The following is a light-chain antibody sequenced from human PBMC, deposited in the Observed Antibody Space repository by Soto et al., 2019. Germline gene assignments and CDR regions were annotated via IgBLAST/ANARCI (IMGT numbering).Light chain of an antibody. Sequence: QSALTQPASVSGSPGQSITISCTGTSSDVGSYNLVSWYQQHPGKAPKLMIYEVSKRPSGVSNRFSGSKSGNTASLTISGLQAEDEADDYCCSYAGSSTLVFGGGTTLTVL. CDR1: SSDVGSYNL. CDR3: CSYAGSSTLV. CDR2: EVS. V-gene: IGLV2-23*02. J-gene: IGLJ2*01.